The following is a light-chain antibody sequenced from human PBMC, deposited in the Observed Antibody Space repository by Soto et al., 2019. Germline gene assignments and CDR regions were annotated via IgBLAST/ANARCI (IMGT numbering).Light chain of an antibody. CDR3: QQYAISPWT. Sequence: EIVLTQSPGTLSLSPGERATLSCRASQSVSSSYFAWYQQKPGQAPRLLIYGASSRATGIPDRFSGSGSGTDFTLTISRLEPEDFAVYYCQQYAISPWTFGQGTKVQIK. CDR2: GAS. V-gene: IGKV3-20*01. J-gene: IGKJ1*01. CDR1: QSVSSSY.